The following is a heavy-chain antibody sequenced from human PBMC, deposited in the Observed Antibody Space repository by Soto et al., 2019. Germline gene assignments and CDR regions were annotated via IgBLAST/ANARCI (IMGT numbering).Heavy chain of an antibody. V-gene: IGHV4-4*02. CDR2: IYHSGST. CDR3: ASVGSDYDNSGYYLP. D-gene: IGHD3-22*01. J-gene: IGHJ5*02. Sequence: SETLSLTCIVSGGSVSSSNWWSWVRQPPGKELEWIGEIYHSGSTTYNPSPKSRATISVDKSENQFSLRLKSVTAADTAVYYCASVGSDYDNSGYYLPWGPGTLVTVSS. CDR1: GGSVSSSNW.